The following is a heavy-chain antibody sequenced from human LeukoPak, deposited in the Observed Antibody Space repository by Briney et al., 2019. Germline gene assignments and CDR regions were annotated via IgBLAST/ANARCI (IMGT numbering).Heavy chain of an antibody. V-gene: IGHV3-21*01. CDR1: GFTFSSYT. Sequence: GGSLRLSCAASGFTFSSYTMNWVRQAPGKGPEWVSSITSSSSYIYYADSVKGRFTISRDNARNSLYLQMNSLRAEDTAVYYCAKDQYYYDSSGYYYPDYWGQGTLVTVSS. J-gene: IGHJ4*02. D-gene: IGHD3-22*01. CDR2: ITSSSSYI. CDR3: AKDQYYYDSSGYYYPDY.